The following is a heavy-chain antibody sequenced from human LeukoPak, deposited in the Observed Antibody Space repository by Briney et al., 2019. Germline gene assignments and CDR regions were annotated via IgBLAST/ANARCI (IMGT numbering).Heavy chain of an antibody. CDR2: IYTSGST. CDR1: GGSISSGSYY. CDR3: ARVEAAQVYYYYYYMDV. Sequence: PSETLSLTCTVSGGSISSGSYYWSWIRQPAGKGLEWIGRIYTSGSTNYNPSLKSRVTISVDTSKNQFSLKLSSVTAADTAVYYCARVEAAQVYYYYYYMDVWGKGTTVTVSS. V-gene: IGHV4-61*02. J-gene: IGHJ6*03. D-gene: IGHD6-13*01.